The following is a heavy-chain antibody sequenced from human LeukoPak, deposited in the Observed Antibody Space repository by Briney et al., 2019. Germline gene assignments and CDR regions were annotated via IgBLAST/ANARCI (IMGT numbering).Heavy chain of an antibody. V-gene: IGHV5-51*01. D-gene: IGHD1-26*01. Sequence: GESLKISCKGSGYSFTTYWIAWVRQMPGKGLEWMGVVYPGDSDTRYSPSFQGQVTISADKSISTAYLQWSSLKASDTAMYYCARLQSEWGAGDYWGQGTLVTVSS. CDR3: ARLQSEWGAGDY. CDR2: VYPGDSDT. J-gene: IGHJ4*02. CDR1: GYSFTTYW.